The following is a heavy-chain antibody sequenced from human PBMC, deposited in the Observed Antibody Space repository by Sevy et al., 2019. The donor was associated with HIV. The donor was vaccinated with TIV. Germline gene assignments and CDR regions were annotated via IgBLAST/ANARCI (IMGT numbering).Heavy chain of an antibody. D-gene: IGHD6-13*01. CDR2: INQDGSEK. J-gene: IGHJ5*01. CDR1: GFTFSSYW. V-gene: IGHV3-7*01. CDR3: VRDRSRSWFDS. Sequence: GGSLRLSCAVSGFTFSSYWLSWVRQAPGKGLEWVANINQDGSEKYYVDSVKGRFTISRDSAKNSVYVQMNSLRDEDTGVYYCVRDRSRSWFDSWGQGTLVTVSS.